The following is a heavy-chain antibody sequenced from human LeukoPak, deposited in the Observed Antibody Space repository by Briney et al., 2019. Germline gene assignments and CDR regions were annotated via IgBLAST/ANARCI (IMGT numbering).Heavy chain of an antibody. CDR1: GFTFSSYA. D-gene: IGHD6-13*01. J-gene: IGHJ3*02. Sequence: PGGSLRLSCAASGFTFSSYAMSWVRQAPGKGLEWVSAISGSGGSTYYGDSVKGRFSISRDNSKNTLYLQMNSLRAEDTAVYYCAREIPIAASEVVNAFDIWGQGTVVTVSS. V-gene: IGHV3-23*01. CDR3: AREIPIAASEVVNAFDI. CDR2: ISGSGGST.